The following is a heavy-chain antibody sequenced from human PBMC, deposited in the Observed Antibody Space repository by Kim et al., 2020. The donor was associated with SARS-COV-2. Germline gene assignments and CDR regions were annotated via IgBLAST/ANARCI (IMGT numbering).Heavy chain of an antibody. CDR2: IYYSGST. Sequence: SETLSLTCTVSGGSISSYYWSWIRQPPGKGLEWIGYIYYSGSTNYNPSLKSRVTISVDTSKNQFSLKLSSVTAADTAVYYCARDSRRAGVFGYYYYGMDVWGQGTTVTVSS. J-gene: IGHJ6*02. V-gene: IGHV4-59*01. CDR1: GGSISSYY. D-gene: IGHD3-16*01. CDR3: ARDSRRAGVFGYYYYGMDV.